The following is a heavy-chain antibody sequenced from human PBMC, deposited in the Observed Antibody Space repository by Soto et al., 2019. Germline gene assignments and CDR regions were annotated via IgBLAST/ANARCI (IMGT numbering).Heavy chain of an antibody. J-gene: IGHJ2*01. D-gene: IGHD2-8*01. Sequence: QLQLQESGPGLVKPSETLSLTCSVSRGSMRSGDAYWGWIRQPPGMGLEWIGSIESSGNTYYNPSLHSRVTISVDTSKSQFSLNVNSVTAADTAVYYCAKCAWTNWSFDFWGRGSLVIVSS. CDR2: IESSGNT. CDR3: AKCAWTNWSFDF. CDR1: RGSMRSGDAY. V-gene: IGHV4-39*01.